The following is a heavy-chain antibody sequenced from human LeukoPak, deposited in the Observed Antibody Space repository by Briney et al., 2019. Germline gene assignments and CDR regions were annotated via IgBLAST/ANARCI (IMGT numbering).Heavy chain of an antibody. CDR2: INPNSGGT. Sequence: ASVKVSCKASGYTFTGYYMHWVRQAPGQGLEWMGWINPNSGGTNYAQKFQGRVTMTRDTSISTAYMELSRLRSDDTAVYYCARDGTYGSGSYNYYYYMDVWGKGTTVTVSS. CDR3: ARDGTYGSGSYNYYYYMDV. CDR1: GYTFTGYY. V-gene: IGHV1-2*02. J-gene: IGHJ6*03. D-gene: IGHD3-10*01.